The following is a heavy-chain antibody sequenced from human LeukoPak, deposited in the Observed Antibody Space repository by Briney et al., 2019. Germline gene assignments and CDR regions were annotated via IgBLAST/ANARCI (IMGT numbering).Heavy chain of an antibody. CDR2: IYPGDSDT. Sequence: GESLKISCKGSGYSFTSYWIGWVRQMPGKGLEWMGIIYPGDSDTRYSPSFQGQVTISADKSISTAYLQWSSLKASDTAMYYCARSGGDWNYEDLCFQHWGQGTLVSVSP. V-gene: IGHV5-51*01. CDR1: GYSFTSYW. CDR3: ARSGGDWNYEDLCFQH. D-gene: IGHD1-7*01. J-gene: IGHJ1*01.